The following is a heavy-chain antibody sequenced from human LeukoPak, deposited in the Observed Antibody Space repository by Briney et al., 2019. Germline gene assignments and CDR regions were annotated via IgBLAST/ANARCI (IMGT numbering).Heavy chain of an antibody. V-gene: IGHV4-59*08. CDR3: ARAYCSGGSCYHP. D-gene: IGHD2-15*01. CDR1: GGSISSYY. J-gene: IGHJ5*02. CDR2: IYYSGST. Sequence: SETLSLTCTVSGGSISSYYWSWIRQPPGKGLEWIGYIYYSGSTYYNPSLKSRVTISVDTSKNQFPLKLSSVTAADTAVYYCARAYCSGGSCYHPWGQGTLVTVSS.